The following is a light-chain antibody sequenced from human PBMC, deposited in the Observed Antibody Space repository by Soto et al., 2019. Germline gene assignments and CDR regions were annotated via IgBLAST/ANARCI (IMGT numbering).Light chain of an antibody. CDR2: EVS. CDR1: SSDVGGYNF. Sequence: QSALTQPPSASGSPGQSVTISCTGTSSDVGGYNFVSWYQQHPGKAPKLMIYEVSKRPSGVPDRFSGSKSGTSASLAITGLQAEDEADYYCQSYDSSLSGVVFGGETKLTVL. J-gene: IGLJ2*01. V-gene: IGLV2-8*01. CDR3: QSYDSSLSGVV.